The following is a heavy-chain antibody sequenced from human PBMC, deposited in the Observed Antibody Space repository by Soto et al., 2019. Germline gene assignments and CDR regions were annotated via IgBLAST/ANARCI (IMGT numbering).Heavy chain of an antibody. V-gene: IGHV3-30*18. D-gene: IGHD3-22*01. Sequence: GGSLRLSCAASGFTFSSYGMHWVRQAPGKGLEWVAVISYDGSNKYYADSVKGRFTVSRDNSKNTLYLQMNSLRAEDTAVYYCAKGMYYYDSSGYYALDYWGQGTQVTVSS. CDR1: GFTFSSYG. J-gene: IGHJ4*02. CDR3: AKGMYYYDSSGYYALDY. CDR2: ISYDGSNK.